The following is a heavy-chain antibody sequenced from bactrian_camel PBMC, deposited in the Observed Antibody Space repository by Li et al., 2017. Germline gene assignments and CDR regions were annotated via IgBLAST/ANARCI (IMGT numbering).Heavy chain of an antibody. V-gene: IGHV3S42*01. Sequence: DVQLVESGGGLVQPGGSLRLSCAASGFTFGDYDVSWVRQAPGKGLEWVSIISSGGGFTNYADSVKGRFTISRDNAKNTLYLQMNSLKTDGTAVYYCAAEGCFGLGYLADYWGQGTQVTVS. CDR3: AAEGCFGLGYLADY. CDR2: ISSGGGFT. CDR1: GFTFGDYD. D-gene: IGHD3*01. J-gene: IGHJ4*01.